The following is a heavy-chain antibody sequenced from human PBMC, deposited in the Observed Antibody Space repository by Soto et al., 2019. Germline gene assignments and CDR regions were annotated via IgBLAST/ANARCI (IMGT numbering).Heavy chain of an antibody. V-gene: IGHV4-31*03. CDR3: ARSYGDWYYFDY. J-gene: IGHJ4*02. D-gene: IGHD4-17*01. CDR2: IYYSGST. CDR1: GGSISSGGYY. Sequence: SETLSLTCTVSGGSISSGGYYWSWIRQHPGKGLEWIGYIYYSGSTYYNPSLKSRVTISVDTSKNQFSLKLSSVTAADTAVYYCARSYGDWYYFDYWGQGTLVTVSS.